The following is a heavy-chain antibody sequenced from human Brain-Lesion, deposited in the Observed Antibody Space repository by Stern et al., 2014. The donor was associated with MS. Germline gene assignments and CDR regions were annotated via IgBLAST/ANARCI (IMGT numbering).Heavy chain of an antibody. CDR3: ARGRVVPGFQYYATDV. D-gene: IGHD2-2*01. CDR2: KFNNGSH. CDR1: GGSISSGGYY. J-gene: IGHJ6*02. Sequence: VQLVESGPGLVKPSQTLSLSCTVSGGSISSGGYYWSWIRQPPGKGLAWIWRKFNNGSHSHKPPLNSRVPTSIDTVTNQFSLRLNPMTAADTAVYYCARGRVVPGFQYYATDVWGQGTTVIVSS. V-gene: IGHV4-61*02.